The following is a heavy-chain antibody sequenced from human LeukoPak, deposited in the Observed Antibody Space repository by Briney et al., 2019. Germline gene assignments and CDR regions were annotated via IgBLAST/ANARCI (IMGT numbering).Heavy chain of an antibody. Sequence: GASVRVSCKASGYTFTSYAMHWVRQAPGQRLEWMGWINAGNGNTKYSQKFQGRVTITRDTSASTAYMELSSLRSEDTAVYYCARDHPYTRGDYWGQGTLVTVSS. CDR1: GYTFTSYA. D-gene: IGHD1-1*01. CDR3: ARDHPYTRGDY. CDR2: INAGNGNT. J-gene: IGHJ4*02. V-gene: IGHV1-3*01.